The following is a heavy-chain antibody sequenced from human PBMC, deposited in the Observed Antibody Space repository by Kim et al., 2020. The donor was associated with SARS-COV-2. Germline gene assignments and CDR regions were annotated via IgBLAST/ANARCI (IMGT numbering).Heavy chain of an antibody. CDR3: ARGSHLWFGELLPLYFDY. CDR2: INAGNGNT. D-gene: IGHD3-10*01. V-gene: IGHV1-3*01. J-gene: IGHJ4*02. Sequence: ASVKVSCKASGYTFTSYAMHWVRQAPGQRLEWMGWINAGNGNTKYSQKFQGRVTITRDTSASTAYMELSSLRSEDTAVYYCARGSHLWFGELLPLYFDYWGQGTLVTVSS. CDR1: GYTFTSYA.